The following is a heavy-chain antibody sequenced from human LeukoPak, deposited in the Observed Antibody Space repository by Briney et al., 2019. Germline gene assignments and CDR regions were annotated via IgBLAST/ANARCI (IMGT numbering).Heavy chain of an antibody. CDR3: ARSVSYYISGRGY. J-gene: IGHJ4*02. CDR2: IYIDGST. Sequence: SQTLSLTCTVSRGSISSGGYYWSWIRQPAGTGLEWIGRIYIDGSTNYNSSLKSRVTISIDASKNQFSLKLSSVTAADTAIYYCARSVSYYISGRGYWGQGIMVTVSS. CDR1: RGSISSGGYY. D-gene: IGHD1-26*01. V-gene: IGHV4-61*02.